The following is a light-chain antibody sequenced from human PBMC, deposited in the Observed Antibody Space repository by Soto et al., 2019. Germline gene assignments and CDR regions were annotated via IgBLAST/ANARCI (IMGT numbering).Light chain of an antibody. Sequence: QSVLTQPASVSGFPGQSITISCSGTTNDIGGYNYVSWYQHHPGKVPKVIIYEVRNRPSGVSNRFSGSKSGNTASLTISGLQAEDEADYYCCSYTISATLVFGGGTKVTVL. CDR2: EVR. CDR1: TNDIGGYNY. J-gene: IGLJ3*02. V-gene: IGLV2-14*01. CDR3: CSYTISATLV.